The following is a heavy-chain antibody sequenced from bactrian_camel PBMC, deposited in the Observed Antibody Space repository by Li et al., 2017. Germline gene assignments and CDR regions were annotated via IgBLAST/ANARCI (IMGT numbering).Heavy chain of an antibody. J-gene: IGHJ4*01. Sequence: VQLVESGGGLVQPGGSLRLSCAASGFTFSSYDMSWVRQAPGKGLEWVSAIGRGGTITYYADFVKGRFTISRDNAKNTLYLQMNSLKTEDTAVYYCAEDSSSDYGALRYWGQGTQVTVS. D-gene: IGHD4*01. CDR2: IGRGGTIT. V-gene: IGHV3S40*01. CDR1: GFTFSSYD. CDR3: AEDSSSDYGALRY.